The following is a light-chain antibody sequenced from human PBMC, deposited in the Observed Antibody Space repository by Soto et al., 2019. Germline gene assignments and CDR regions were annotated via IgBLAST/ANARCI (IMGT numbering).Light chain of an antibody. J-gene: IGLJ2*01. CDR3: SSYATSTAFL. V-gene: IGLV2-14*01. CDR2: AIS. Sequence: QSALTQPASVSGSPGQSLTISCTGTSSDVGLYDYVSWYQQHPGKAPRLIIYAISDRPSGVSDRFSGSKSGNTASLTISGLQAEEEAYYYCSSYATSTAFLFGGGTKLTVL. CDR1: SSDVGLYDY.